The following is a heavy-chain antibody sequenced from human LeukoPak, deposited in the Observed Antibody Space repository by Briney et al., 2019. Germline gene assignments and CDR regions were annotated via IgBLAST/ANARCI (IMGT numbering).Heavy chain of an antibody. J-gene: IGHJ3*02. D-gene: IGHD6-13*01. CDR2: IKQDGSEK. CDR3: ASFIARYAFDI. CDR1: GFTFSSYW. Sequence: NPGGSLTLSCAASGFTFSSYWMSWVRQAPGKGLEWVANIKQDGSEKYYVGSVKGRFTISRDNAKNSLYLQMNSLRAEDTAVYYCASFIARYAFDIWGQGTMVTVSS. V-gene: IGHV3-7*01.